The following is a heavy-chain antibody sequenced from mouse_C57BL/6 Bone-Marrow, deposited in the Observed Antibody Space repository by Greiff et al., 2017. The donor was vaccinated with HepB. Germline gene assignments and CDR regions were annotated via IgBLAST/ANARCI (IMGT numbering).Heavy chain of an antibody. Sequence: EVQRVESGGGLVQPGGSLKLSCAASGFTFSDYYMYWVRQTPEKRLEWVAYISNGGGSTYYPDTVKGRCTISRDNAKNTLYLQMSRLKSEDTAMYYCARHTGTSYAMDYWGQGTSVTVSS. V-gene: IGHV5-12*01. CDR2: ISNGGGST. D-gene: IGHD4-1*01. J-gene: IGHJ4*01. CDR1: GFTFSDYY. CDR3: ARHTGTSYAMDY.